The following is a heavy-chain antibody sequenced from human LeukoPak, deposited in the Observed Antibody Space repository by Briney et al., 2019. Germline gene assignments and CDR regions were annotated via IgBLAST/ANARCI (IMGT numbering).Heavy chain of an antibody. CDR1: GFTFSDYY. J-gene: IGHJ4*02. V-gene: IGHV3-11*04. CDR3: ARGGYCSSASCYSAEYYFDY. D-gene: IGHD2-2*01. Sequence: GGSLRLSCAASGFTFSDYYMNWIRQAPGKGLEWVSYISSSGGTIYYADSVKGRFTISRDNPKNSLYLQMNSLRAEDTAVYYCARGGYCSSASCYSAEYYFDYWGQGTLVTVSS. CDR2: ISSSGGTI.